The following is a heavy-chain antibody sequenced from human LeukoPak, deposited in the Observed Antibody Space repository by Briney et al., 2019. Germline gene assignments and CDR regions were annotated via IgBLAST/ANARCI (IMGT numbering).Heavy chain of an antibody. CDR3: ASRGYSDGGWDY. J-gene: IGHJ4*02. V-gene: IGHV4-34*01. D-gene: IGHD5-18*01. CDR1: GGSFSGYY. Sequence: PSETLSLTCAVYGGSFSGYYWSWIRQPPGKGLGLVGEINHSGSTNYNPSLKSRGTISVDTSKNQFSLKLSSVTAADTAVYYCASRGYSDGGWDYWGQGTLVTVSS. CDR2: INHSGST.